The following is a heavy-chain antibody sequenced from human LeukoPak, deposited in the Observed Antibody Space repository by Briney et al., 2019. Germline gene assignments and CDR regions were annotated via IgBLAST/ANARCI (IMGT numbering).Heavy chain of an antibody. Sequence: PGGSLRLSCAASGFTFRNYGMHWVRQAPGKGLEWVAVISYDGSNKYYADSVKGRFTISRDNSKNTLYLQMNSLRAEDMAVYYCAKDRVVSLDYWGQGTLVTVSS. CDR3: AKDRVVSLDY. CDR2: ISYDGSNK. CDR1: GFTFRNYG. J-gene: IGHJ4*02. D-gene: IGHD3-3*01. V-gene: IGHV3-30*18.